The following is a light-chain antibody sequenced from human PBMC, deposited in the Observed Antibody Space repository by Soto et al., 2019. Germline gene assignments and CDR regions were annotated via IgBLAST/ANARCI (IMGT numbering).Light chain of an antibody. CDR1: RSVSDN. Sequence: EIVLTQSPATLSVSPGERATLSCRASRSVSDNLAWYQQKPGQAPRLLIYGASTRATGITARFSGGGSGTEFTLTINSLQAEDFAVYYCQQYGSSPWTFGQGTKVDIK. J-gene: IGKJ1*01. CDR3: QQYGSSPWT. V-gene: IGKV3-15*01. CDR2: GAS.